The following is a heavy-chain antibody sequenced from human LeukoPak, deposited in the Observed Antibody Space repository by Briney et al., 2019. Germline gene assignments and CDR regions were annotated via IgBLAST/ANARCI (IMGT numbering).Heavy chain of an antibody. J-gene: IGHJ2*01. CDR2: IYHGGST. CDR1: GGSISSYY. D-gene: IGHD2-2*01. V-gene: IGHV4-38-2*02. CDR3: ARVQGVEIPAARNWYFDL. Sequence: SETLSLTCTVSGGSISSYYWSWIRQPPGKGLEWIGSIYHGGSTYYNPSLKSRVTISVDTSKNQFSLKLSSVTAADTAVYYCARVQGVEIPAARNWYFDLWGRGTLVTVSS.